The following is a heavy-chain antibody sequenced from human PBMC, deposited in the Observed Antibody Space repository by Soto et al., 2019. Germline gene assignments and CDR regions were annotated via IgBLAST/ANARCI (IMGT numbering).Heavy chain of an antibody. CDR1: GGSISSGGYS. CDR3: ARWGSGWYYFDY. Sequence: PSETLSLTCAVSGGSISSGGYSWSWIRQPPGKGLEWIGYINHSGSTNYNPSLKSRVTISVDTSKNQFSLKLSSVTAADTAVYYCARWGSGWYYFDYWGQGTLVTVSS. V-gene: IGHV4-30-2*01. J-gene: IGHJ4*02. CDR2: INHSGST. D-gene: IGHD6-19*01.